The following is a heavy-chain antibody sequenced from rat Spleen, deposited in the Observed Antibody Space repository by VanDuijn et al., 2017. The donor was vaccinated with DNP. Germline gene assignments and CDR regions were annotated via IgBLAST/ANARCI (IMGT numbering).Heavy chain of an antibody. Sequence: EVQLVESGGGLVQPGRSLKLSCVASGFTFSDYNMAWVRQAPKKGLEWVATISYDGSSTNYRDSVKGRFTVSRDNAENTLYLQMNSLRSEDTATYFCARQATRGAMDAWGQGTSVIVSS. J-gene: IGHJ4*01. CDR1: GFTFSDYN. D-gene: IGHD1-4*01. V-gene: IGHV5-7*01. CDR2: ISYDGSST. CDR3: ARQATRGAMDA.